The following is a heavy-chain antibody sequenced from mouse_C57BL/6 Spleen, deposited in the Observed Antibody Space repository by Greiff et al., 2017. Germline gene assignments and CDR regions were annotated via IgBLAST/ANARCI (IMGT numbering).Heavy chain of an antibody. Sequence: QVQLQQPGAELVMPGASVKLSCKASGYTFTSYWMHWVKQRPGQGLEWIGEIDPSDSYTNYNQKFKGKSTLTVDKSSSTAYMQLSSLTSEDSAVYYCARGRYYYGSSLYYFDYWGQGTTLTASS. J-gene: IGHJ2*01. CDR1: GYTFTSYW. D-gene: IGHD1-1*01. V-gene: IGHV1-69*01. CDR3: ARGRYYYGSSLYYFDY. CDR2: IDPSDSYT.